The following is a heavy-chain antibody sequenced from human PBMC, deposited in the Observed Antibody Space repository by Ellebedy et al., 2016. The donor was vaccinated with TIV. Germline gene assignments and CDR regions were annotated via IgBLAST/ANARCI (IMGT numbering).Heavy chain of an antibody. CDR1: GFTFSSYA. Sequence: GESLKISCAASGFTFSSYAMHWVRQAPGKGLEWVAVISYDGSNKYYADSVKGRLTISRDNSKNTLYLQMNSLRAEDTAVYYCARDPLGDSHFDYWGQGTLVTVSS. CDR3: ARDPLGDSHFDY. D-gene: IGHD2-21*02. J-gene: IGHJ4*02. V-gene: IGHV3-30-3*01. CDR2: ISYDGSNK.